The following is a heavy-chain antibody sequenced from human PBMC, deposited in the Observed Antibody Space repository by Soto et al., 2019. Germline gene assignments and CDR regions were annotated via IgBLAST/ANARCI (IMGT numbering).Heavy chain of an antibody. CDR2: ISGSGGST. J-gene: IGHJ5*02. Sequence: GGSLRLSYAASGFTFGGYAMSWVRQAPGKGLEWVSAISGSGGSTYYADSVKGRFTISRDNSKNTLYLQMNSLRAEDTAVYYCAKVPITYDSANFNWFDPWGQGTLVTVSS. D-gene: IGHD3-22*01. CDR3: AKVPITYDSANFNWFDP. CDR1: GFTFGGYA. V-gene: IGHV3-23*01.